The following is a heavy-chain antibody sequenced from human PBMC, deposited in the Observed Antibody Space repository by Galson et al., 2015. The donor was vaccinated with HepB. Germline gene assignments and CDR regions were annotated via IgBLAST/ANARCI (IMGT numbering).Heavy chain of an antibody. D-gene: IGHD2-2*01. J-gene: IGHJ2*01. CDR1: GFTFSDYY. V-gene: IGHV3-11*06. CDR2: ISSSSSYT. CDR3: ARASDVVVPAAPHWYFDL. Sequence: SLRLSRPASGFTFSDYYMSWFRHAPGKGLEWVSYISSSSSYTNYADSVKGRFTISRDNAKNSLYLQMNSLRAEDTAVYYCARASDVVVPAAPHWYFDLWGRGTLVTVSS.